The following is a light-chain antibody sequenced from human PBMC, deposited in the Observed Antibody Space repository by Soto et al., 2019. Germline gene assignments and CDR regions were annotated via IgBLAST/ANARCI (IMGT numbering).Light chain of an antibody. Sequence: QSALTQPASVSASPGQSITISCTGTGSDVGGYNYVSWYQQHPGKAPKVMIYDVSNRPSGVSNRFSGSKSGNTASLTISGLQAEDEADYYCSSYTSASTPLVFRGGXKVPVL. CDR1: GSDVGGYNY. V-gene: IGLV2-14*01. CDR3: SSYTSASTPLV. J-gene: IGLJ2*01. CDR2: DVS.